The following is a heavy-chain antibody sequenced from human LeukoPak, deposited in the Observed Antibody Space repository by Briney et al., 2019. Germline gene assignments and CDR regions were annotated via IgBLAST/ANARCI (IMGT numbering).Heavy chain of an antibody. Sequence: ASVKVSCKASGGTFSSYAISWVRQAPGQGLEWMGRIIPILGIANYAQKFQGRVTITADKSTSTAYMELSSLRSEDTAVYYCASRLVIIEGDAFDIWGQGTMVTVSS. CDR3: ASRLVIIEGDAFDI. CDR2: IIPILGIA. CDR1: GGTFSSYA. D-gene: IGHD3-9*01. V-gene: IGHV1-69*04. J-gene: IGHJ3*02.